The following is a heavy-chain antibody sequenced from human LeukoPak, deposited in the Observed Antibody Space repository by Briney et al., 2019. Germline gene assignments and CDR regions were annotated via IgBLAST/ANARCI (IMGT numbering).Heavy chain of an antibody. D-gene: IGHD3-22*01. CDR2: IFDGEDT. J-gene: IGHJ4*02. Sequence: GGSLRLSCSASGFTFNNYNMNWVRQAPGKGLEWVSVIFDGEDTKYADSVKGRFTISRDNPKNTLYLQMDSLRVEDTAVYYCARAYRGYYDHPFDCWGQGTLVTVSS. CDR1: GFTFNNYN. CDR3: ARAYRGYYDHPFDC. V-gene: IGHV3-53*01.